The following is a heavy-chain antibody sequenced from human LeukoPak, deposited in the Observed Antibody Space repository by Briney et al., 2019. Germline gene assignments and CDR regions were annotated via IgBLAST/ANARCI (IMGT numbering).Heavy chain of an antibody. V-gene: IGHV3-7*01. Sequence: PGGSLRLSCAASGFTFSSYGMHWARQAPGKGLEWVAKIKQDGSEKYYVDSVKGRFTISRDNAKNSLYLQMNSLRAEDTAVYYCARDLFESSGPPDVFDIWGQGTMVTVSS. J-gene: IGHJ3*02. D-gene: IGHD3-3*01. CDR1: GFTFSSYG. CDR3: ARDLFESSGPPDVFDI. CDR2: IKQDGSEK.